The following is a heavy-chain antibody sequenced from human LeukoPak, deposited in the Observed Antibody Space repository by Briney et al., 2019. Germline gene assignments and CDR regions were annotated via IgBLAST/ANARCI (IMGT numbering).Heavy chain of an antibody. J-gene: IGHJ4*02. Sequence: GGSLRLSCAASGFTFSSYEMNWVRQAPGKGLEWVSYIGSSGSIIYYADSVKGRFTISRDNAKNSLYLQMNSLRAEDTAIYYCAKSPYYADQYYFHYWGQGTLVTVSS. D-gene: IGHD3-3*01. V-gene: IGHV3-48*03. CDR1: GFTFSSYE. CDR3: AKSPYYADQYYFHY. CDR2: IGSSGSII.